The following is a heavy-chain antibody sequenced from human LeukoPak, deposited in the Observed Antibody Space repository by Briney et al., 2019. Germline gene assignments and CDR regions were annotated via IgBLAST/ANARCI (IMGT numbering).Heavy chain of an antibody. Sequence: SVKVSCKASGGTFGSYAISWVRQAPGQGLEWMGGIIPIFGTANYAQKLQGRVTMTTDTSTSTAYMELRSLRSDDTAVYYCARDTGQLGFDYWGQGTLVTVSS. CDR3: ARDTGQLGFDY. J-gene: IGHJ4*02. V-gene: IGHV1-69*05. D-gene: IGHD6-6*01. CDR1: GGTFGSYA. CDR2: IIPIFGTA.